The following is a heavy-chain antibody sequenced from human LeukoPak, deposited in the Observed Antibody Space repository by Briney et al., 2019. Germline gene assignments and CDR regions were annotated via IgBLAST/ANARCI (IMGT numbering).Heavy chain of an antibody. D-gene: IGHD5-18*01. J-gene: IGHJ4*02. CDR1: GFTFSNYA. CDR2: ISTGSSTI. Sequence: GGSLRLSCSASGFTFSNYAMHWVRQAPGKGLEWVSFISTGSSTIYYADSVKGRFTISRDNAKNSLYLQMNSLRDEDTAVYYCARVAEIQLWLRSAFDYWGQGTLVTVSS. CDR3: ARVAEIQLWLRSAFDY. V-gene: IGHV3-48*02.